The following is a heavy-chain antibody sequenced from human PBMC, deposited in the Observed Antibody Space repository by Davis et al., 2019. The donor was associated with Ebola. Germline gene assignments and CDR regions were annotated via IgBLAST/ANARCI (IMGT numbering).Heavy chain of an antibody. CDR2: IYYSGST. Sequence: SETLSLTCTVSGGSISSSSYYWGWIRQPPGKGLEWIGSIYYSGSTNYNPSLKSRVTISVDTSKNQFSLKLSSVTAADTAVYYCARVDYDFWSGYYTGTWFDPWGQGTLVTVSS. V-gene: IGHV4-39*07. CDR1: GGSISSSSYY. D-gene: IGHD3-3*01. J-gene: IGHJ5*02. CDR3: ARVDYDFWSGYYTGTWFDP.